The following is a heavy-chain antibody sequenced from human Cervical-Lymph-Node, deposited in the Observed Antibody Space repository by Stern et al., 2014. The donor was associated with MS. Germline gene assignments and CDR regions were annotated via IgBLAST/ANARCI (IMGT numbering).Heavy chain of an antibody. D-gene: IGHD6-19*01. CDR2: IKPGGGST. J-gene: IGHJ6*02. Sequence: MQLVESGAEVKKPGASVKVSCKASGYTFTNYYMHWVRQAPGQGLEWMGIIKPGGGSTSYAQKFQGRVTMTRDTSTSTVYMELSSLRSEDTAVYYCAREVAGHRLGMMDVWGQGTTVTVSS. V-gene: IGHV1-46*01. CDR1: GYTFTNYY. CDR3: AREVAGHRLGMMDV.